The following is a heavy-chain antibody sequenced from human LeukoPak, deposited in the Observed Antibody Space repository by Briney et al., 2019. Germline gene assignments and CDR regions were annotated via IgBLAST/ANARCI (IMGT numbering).Heavy chain of an antibody. J-gene: IGHJ4*02. V-gene: IGHV4-38-2*01. CDR2: IYHSGST. D-gene: IGHD3-16*02. Sequence: SETLSLTCAVSGYSISSGYYWGWIRQPPGKGLEWIGRIYHSGSTYYNPSLKSRVTISVDTSKNQFSLKLSPVTAADTAVYYCARFALGFGGVIVRSFDYWGQGTLVTVSS. CDR3: ARFALGFGGVIVRSFDY. CDR1: GYSISSGYY.